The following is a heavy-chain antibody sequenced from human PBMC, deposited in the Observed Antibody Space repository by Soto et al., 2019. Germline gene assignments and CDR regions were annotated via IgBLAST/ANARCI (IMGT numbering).Heavy chain of an antibody. J-gene: IGHJ3*02. CDR1: GFTFSSYS. Sequence: GGSLRLSCAASGFTFSSYSMNWVRQAPGKGLEWVSYISSSSSTIYYADSVKGRFTISRDNAKNSLYLQMNSLRAEDTAVYYCARDIVVVAATDAFDIWGQGTMVTVSS. D-gene: IGHD2-15*01. CDR3: ARDIVVVAATDAFDI. V-gene: IGHV3-48*01. CDR2: ISSSSSTI.